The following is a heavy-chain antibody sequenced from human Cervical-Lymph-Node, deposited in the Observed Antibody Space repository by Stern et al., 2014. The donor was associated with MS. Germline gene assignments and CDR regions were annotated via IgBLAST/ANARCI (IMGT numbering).Heavy chain of an antibody. V-gene: IGHV5-51*01. D-gene: IGHD6-19*01. Sequence: EDQLVESGAEVKKPGESVKISCQGSGYSFTSYWIGWVRQMPGKGLEWIGMIYPGDSDIRYNPAFRGQVTISADKSIGTAYLQWSSLKAPDTAIYYCAGHTSVSGWGCFDYWGQGTPVSVSS. CDR1: GYSFTSYW. CDR3: AGHTSVSGWGCFDY. CDR2: IYPGDSDI. J-gene: IGHJ4*02.